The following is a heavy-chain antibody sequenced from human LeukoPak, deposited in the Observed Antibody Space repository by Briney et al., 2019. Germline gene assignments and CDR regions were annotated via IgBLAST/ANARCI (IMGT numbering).Heavy chain of an antibody. V-gene: IGHV4-59*01. D-gene: IGHD3-10*01. Sequence: PAETLSLTCTVSGGSIRNYYWGWIRQPPGKRLEWIGYMSYSGSGNYNPSLRSRVTISVDTSKNQISLKLSSVTAADTALYYCARGNGAGSYYTYSSFDYWGQGILVTVSS. CDR3: ARGNGAGSYYTYSSFDY. CDR2: MSYSGSG. CDR1: GGSIRNYY. J-gene: IGHJ4*02.